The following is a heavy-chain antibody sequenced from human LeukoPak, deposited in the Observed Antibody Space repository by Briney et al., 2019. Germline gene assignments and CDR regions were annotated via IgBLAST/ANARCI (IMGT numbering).Heavy chain of an antibody. CDR3: ARDAGITGTTDLDY. Sequence: GGSLRLSCAASGFTFSSYAMSWVRQAPGKGLEWVASISSTSSYIYYTDSVKGRFTISRDNDKNSLDLQMNSLRAEDTAVYYCARDAGITGTTDLDYWGQGTLVTVSS. CDR1: GFTFSSYA. J-gene: IGHJ4*02. CDR2: ISSTSSYI. D-gene: IGHD1-7*01. V-gene: IGHV3-21*01.